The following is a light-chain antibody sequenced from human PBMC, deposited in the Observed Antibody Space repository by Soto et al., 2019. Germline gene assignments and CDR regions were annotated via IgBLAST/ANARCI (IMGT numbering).Light chain of an antibody. J-gene: IGKJ1*01. CDR1: QSVSSSY. CDR2: GAS. V-gene: IGKV3-20*01. Sequence: EIVLTQSPGTLSLSPGERATLSCRASQSVSSSYLAWYQQKPGQAPSLLIYGASSRATSIPDRFSGSGSGTDFTLTISRLEPDDIALYYCQQYGSSPPKTFGQGTKVEIK. CDR3: QQYGSSPPKT.